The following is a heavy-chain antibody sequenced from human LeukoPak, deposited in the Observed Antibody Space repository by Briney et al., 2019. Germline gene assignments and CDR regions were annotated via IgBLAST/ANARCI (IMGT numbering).Heavy chain of an antibody. D-gene: IGHD1-26*01. J-gene: IGHJ4*02. V-gene: IGHV3-7*01. CDR3: ASNGGIVGATTTYFDY. Sequence: PGGSLRLSCAASGFTFSSYWMSWVRQAPGKGLEWVANIKQDGSEKYYVDSVKGRFTISRDNAKNSLYLQMNSLRAEDTAVYYCASNGGIVGATTTYFDYWGQGTLVTVSS. CDR1: GFTFSSYW. CDR2: IKQDGSEK.